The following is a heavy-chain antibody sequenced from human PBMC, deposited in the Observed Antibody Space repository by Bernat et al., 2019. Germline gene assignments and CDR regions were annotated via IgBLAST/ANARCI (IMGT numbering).Heavy chain of an antibody. CDR2: IYYSGST. CDR1: GGSISSSSYY. V-gene: IGHV4-39*07. D-gene: IGHD6-6*01. Sequence: QLQLQESGPGLVKPSETLSLTCTVSGGSISSSSYYWGWIRQPPGKGLEWIGSIYYSGSTYYNPSLKSRVTISVDTSKNQFSLKLSSVTAADTAVYYCARGPAPLYSSSHPDYWGQGTLVTVSS. J-gene: IGHJ4*02. CDR3: ARGPAPLYSSSHPDY.